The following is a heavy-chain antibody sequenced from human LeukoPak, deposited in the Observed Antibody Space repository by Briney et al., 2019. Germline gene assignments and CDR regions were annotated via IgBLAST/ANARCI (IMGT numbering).Heavy chain of an antibody. Sequence: PSETLSLTCTVSGDSISSDDYYWSWIRQPPGKGLEWIGYIYFSGSTYFNPSLKSRVTISVDTSKNQFSLKLSSVTAADTAVYYCARSKVTGAENRYFDLWGRGTLVTVSS. CDR3: ARSKVTGAENRYFDL. D-gene: IGHD7-27*01. CDR1: GDSISSDDYY. V-gene: IGHV4-30-4*01. J-gene: IGHJ2*01. CDR2: IYFSGST.